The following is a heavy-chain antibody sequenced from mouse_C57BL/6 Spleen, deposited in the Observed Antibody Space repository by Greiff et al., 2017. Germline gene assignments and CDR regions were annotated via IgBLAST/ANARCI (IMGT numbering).Heavy chain of an antibody. V-gene: IGHV1-54*01. D-gene: IGHD2-1*01. J-gene: IGHJ4*01. CDR3: ARADDNFYAMDY. CDR2: INPGSGGT. CDR1: GYAFTNYL. Sequence: VQLQQSGAELARPGTSVKVSCKASGYAFTNYLIEWVKQRPGQGLEWIGVINPGSGGTNYNEKFKGKATLTADKSSSTAYMQLSSLTSEDSAVYFCARADDNFYAMDYWGQGTSVTVSS.